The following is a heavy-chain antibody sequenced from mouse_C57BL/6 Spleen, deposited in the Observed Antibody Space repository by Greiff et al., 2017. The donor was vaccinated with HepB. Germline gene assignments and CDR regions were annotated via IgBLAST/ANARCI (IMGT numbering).Heavy chain of an antibody. CDR2: ISSGSSTI. J-gene: IGHJ4*01. CDR1: GFTFSDYG. Sequence: EVQRVESGGGLVKPGGSLKLSCAASGFTFSDYGMHWVRQAPETGLEWVAYISSGSSTIYSADTVKGRFTISRDNAKNTLFLQMTSLRSEDTAMYYCAKGPHSSGYYDAMDYWGQGTSVTVSS. V-gene: IGHV5-17*01. CDR3: AKGPHSSGYYDAMDY. D-gene: IGHD3-2*02.